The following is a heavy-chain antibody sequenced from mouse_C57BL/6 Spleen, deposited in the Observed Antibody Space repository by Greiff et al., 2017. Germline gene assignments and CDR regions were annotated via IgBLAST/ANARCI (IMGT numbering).Heavy chain of an antibody. CDR2: IATANGDT. J-gene: IGHJ4*01. D-gene: IGHD2-12*01. V-gene: IGHV14-4*01. CDR3: TRRRGDAMDY. Sequence: EVMLVESGAELVRPGASVTLSCTASGFNIKDDYMHWVKQRPEQGLEWIGWIATANGDTEYASKFQGKATITADTSSNTAYLQLSSLTSEDTSVYYCTRRRGDAMDYWGQGTSVTVSS. CDR1: GFNIKDDY.